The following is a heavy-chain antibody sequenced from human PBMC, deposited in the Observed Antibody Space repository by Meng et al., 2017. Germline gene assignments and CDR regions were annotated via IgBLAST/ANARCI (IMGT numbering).Heavy chain of an antibody. J-gene: IGHJ4*02. CDR3: AIASGYYYDSSGYYYDFDY. V-gene: IGHV1-69*06. CDR1: GGTFSSYA. D-gene: IGHD3-22*01. Sequence: SVKVSCKASGGTFSSYAISWVRQAPGQGLEWMGGIIPIFGTANYAQKFQGRVTITADKSTSTAYMELSSLRSEDTAVYYCAIASGYYYDSSGYYYDFDYWGQGTLVTVSS. CDR2: IIPIFGTA.